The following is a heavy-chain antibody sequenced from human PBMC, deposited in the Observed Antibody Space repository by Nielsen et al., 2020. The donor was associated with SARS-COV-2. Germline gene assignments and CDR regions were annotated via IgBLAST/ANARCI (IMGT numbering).Heavy chain of an antibody. J-gene: IGHJ6*02. CDR3: AGSYEWELAYYYYYGMDV. CDR2: INTNTGNP. Sequence: WVRQAPGQGLEWMGWINTNTGNPTYAQGFTGRFVFSLDTSVSTAYLQISSLKAEDTAVYYCAGSYEWELAYYYYYGMDVWGQGTTVTVSS. D-gene: IGHD1-26*01. V-gene: IGHV7-4-1*02.